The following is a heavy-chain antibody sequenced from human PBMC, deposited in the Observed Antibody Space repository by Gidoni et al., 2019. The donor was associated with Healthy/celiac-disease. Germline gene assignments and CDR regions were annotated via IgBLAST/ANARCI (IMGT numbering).Heavy chain of an antibody. J-gene: IGHJ4*02. CDR2: ISSSISYM. CDR1: GFTFSSYS. V-gene: IGHV3-21*01. CDR3: ASIEYYYDSSGYYHHDY. Sequence: EVQLVESGGGLVKPGGSLRLSCADSGFTFSSYSMNWVRQAPGTGLGWVSSISSSISYMYFADSVKGRFTISRDNAKNSLYLQMNSLRAEDTAVYYCASIEYYYDSSGYYHHDYWGQGTLVTVSS. D-gene: IGHD3-22*01.